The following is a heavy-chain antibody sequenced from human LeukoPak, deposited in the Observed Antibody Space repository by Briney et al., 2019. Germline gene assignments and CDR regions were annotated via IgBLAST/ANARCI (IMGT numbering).Heavy chain of an antibody. Sequence: SETLSLTCTVSGGSISSSSYYWGWIRQPPGKGLEWIGSIYYSGSTNYNPSLKSRVTISVDTSKNQFSLKLSSVTAADTAVYYCARGPPGYSSGWQYEGGIDYWGQGTLVTVSS. J-gene: IGHJ4*02. D-gene: IGHD6-19*01. CDR1: GGSISSSSYY. CDR2: IYYSGST. CDR3: ARGPPGYSSGWQYEGGIDY. V-gene: IGHV4-39*07.